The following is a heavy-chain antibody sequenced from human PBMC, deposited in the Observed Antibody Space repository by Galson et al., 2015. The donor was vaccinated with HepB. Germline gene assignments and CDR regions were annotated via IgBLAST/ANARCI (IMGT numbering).Heavy chain of an antibody. CDR2: IRSKASNYAT. V-gene: IGHV3-73*01. Sequence: SLRLSCAASGFTFSGSAIHWVRQTSGKGLEWAGRIRSKASNYATAYTASLKGRFTISRDDSKNTAYLHMRSLRTEDTAVYCCTRLADLSGYSSSWGQGTLVTVSS. CDR3: TRLADLSGYSSS. D-gene: IGHD6-13*01. J-gene: IGHJ4*02. CDR1: GFTFSGSA.